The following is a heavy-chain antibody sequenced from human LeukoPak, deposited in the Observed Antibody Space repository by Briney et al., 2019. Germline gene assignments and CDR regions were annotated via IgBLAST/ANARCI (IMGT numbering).Heavy chain of an antibody. CDR3: ARGDTLSDLNAFDL. V-gene: IGHV3-48*02. J-gene: IGHJ3*01. CDR2: ITVSSST. Sequence: PGGSLRLSCAASGFTRSTCTMNWVRQAPGKGLEWLSYITVSSSTYYADSVQGRFTISRDNAKNSLYLQMNSLRDEDTAVYYCARGDTLSDLNAFDLWGQGTMVTVSS. CDR1: GFTRSTCT.